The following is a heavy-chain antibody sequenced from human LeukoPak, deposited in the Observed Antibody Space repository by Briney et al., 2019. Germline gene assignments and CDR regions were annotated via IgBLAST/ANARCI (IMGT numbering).Heavy chain of an antibody. CDR3: ASVGAFDI. CDR2: IRSKANSYAT. Sequence: GGALRLSCAASGFTFSGSAMHWVRQASGKGLEWVGRIRSKANSYATAYAASVKDRFTISRDDSTNTAYLQMNSLKTEDTAVYYCASVGAFDIWGQGTMVTVSS. CDR1: GFTFSGSA. V-gene: IGHV3-73*01. J-gene: IGHJ3*02. D-gene: IGHD1-26*01.